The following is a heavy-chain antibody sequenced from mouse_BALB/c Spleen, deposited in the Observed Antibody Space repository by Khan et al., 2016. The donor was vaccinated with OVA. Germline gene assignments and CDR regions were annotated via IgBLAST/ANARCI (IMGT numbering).Heavy chain of an antibody. CDR1: GYTFNSYW. CDR3: AKGGLLGEYCDV. Sequence: QVQLQQSGAELMKPGASVKISCKATGYTFNSYWIEWIKQRPGHGLEWIGEILPGSGSTEYNEKFKGKATFTADTSSNTAYMQLISLTSEDSAVDYCAKGGLLGEYCDVWGAGTTVTVSS. CDR2: ILPGSGST. J-gene: IGHJ1*01. V-gene: IGHV1-9*01. D-gene: IGHD3-3*01.